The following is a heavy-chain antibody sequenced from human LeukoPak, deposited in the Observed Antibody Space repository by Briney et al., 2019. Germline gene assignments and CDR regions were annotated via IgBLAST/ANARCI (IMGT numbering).Heavy chain of an antibody. Sequence: ASVKVSCKASGYTFTGYDINWVRQATGQGLEWMGWMNPNSGNTGYAQKFQGRVTITRNTSVSTAYMELSSLRSEDTAVYYCARGGVVGATTGDYWGQGTLVTVSS. J-gene: IGHJ4*02. CDR2: MNPNSGNT. CDR1: GYTFTGYD. D-gene: IGHD1-26*01. V-gene: IGHV1-8*03. CDR3: ARGGVVGATTGDY.